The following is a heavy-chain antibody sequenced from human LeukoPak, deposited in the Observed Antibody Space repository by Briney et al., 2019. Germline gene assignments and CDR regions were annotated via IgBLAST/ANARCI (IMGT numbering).Heavy chain of an antibody. Sequence: SETLSLTCTVSGGSISSSSYYWGWIRQPPGKGLEWIGSIYYSGSTYYSPSLKSRVTISVDTSKNQFSLKLSSVTAADTAVYYCAGDPGKEYYFDYWGQGTLVTVSS. CDR3: AGDPGKEYYFDY. CDR2: IYYSGST. V-gene: IGHV4-39*07. J-gene: IGHJ4*02. D-gene: IGHD7-27*01. CDR1: GGSISSSSYY.